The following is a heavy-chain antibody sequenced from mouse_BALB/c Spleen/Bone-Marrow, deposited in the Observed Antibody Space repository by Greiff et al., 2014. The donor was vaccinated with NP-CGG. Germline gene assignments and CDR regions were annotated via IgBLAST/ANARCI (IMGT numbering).Heavy chain of an antibody. D-gene: IGHD2-12*01. Sequence: EVHLVESGPELVKPGASVRIPCKASGYTFTDYHMDWVKQSHGKSLAWIGDIDPNNGTTIYNRNFKGKATLTVDKSSSTAYMELRSLTSEDTAVYYCARPNTTPFDYWGQGTLVTVSS. CDR2: IDPNNGTT. CDR3: ARPNTTPFDY. CDR1: GYTFTDYH. J-gene: IGHJ3*01. V-gene: IGHV1-18*01.